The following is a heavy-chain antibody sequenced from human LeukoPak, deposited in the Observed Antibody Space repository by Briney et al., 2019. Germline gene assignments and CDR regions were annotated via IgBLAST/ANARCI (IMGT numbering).Heavy chain of an antibody. V-gene: IGHV4-4*07. CDR1: GGSISSYY. CDR2: IYTSGST. Sequence: PSETLSLTCTVSGGSISSYYWSWIRQPAGKGLEWIGRIYTSGSTNYNPSLKSRVTMSVDTSKNQFSLKLSSVTAADTAVYYCARGRDSHVWGSYRYGYWGQGTLVTVSS. CDR3: ARGRDSHVWGSYRYGY. D-gene: IGHD3-16*02. J-gene: IGHJ4*02.